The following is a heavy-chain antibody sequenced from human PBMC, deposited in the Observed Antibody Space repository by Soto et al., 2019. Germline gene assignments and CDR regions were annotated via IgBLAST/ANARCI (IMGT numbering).Heavy chain of an antibody. D-gene: IGHD3-3*01. Sequence: PGGSLRLSCAASGFTFSSYAMSWVRQAPGKGLEWVSAISGSGGSTYYADSVKGRFTISRDNSKNTLYLQMNSLRAEDTAVYYCAREAHFGVVIPIYYYYYMDVWGKGTTVTVSS. V-gene: IGHV3-23*01. CDR1: GFTFSSYA. CDR3: AREAHFGVVIPIYYYYYMDV. J-gene: IGHJ6*03. CDR2: ISGSGGST.